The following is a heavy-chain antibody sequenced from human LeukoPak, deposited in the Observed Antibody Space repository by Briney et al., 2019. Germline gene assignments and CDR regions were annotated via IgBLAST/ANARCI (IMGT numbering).Heavy chain of an antibody. V-gene: IGHV1-46*01. J-gene: IGHJ2*01. CDR2: INPSGGST. D-gene: IGHD4-23*01. CDR1: GYTFTSCY. Sequence: ASVKVSCKASGYTFTSCYMHWVRQAPGQGLEWMGIINPSGGSTSYAQKFQGRVTMTRDTSTSTVYMELSSLRSEDTAVYYCARDTDPWPGDYGGRWYFDLWGRGTLVTVSS. CDR3: ARDTDPWPGDYGGRWYFDL.